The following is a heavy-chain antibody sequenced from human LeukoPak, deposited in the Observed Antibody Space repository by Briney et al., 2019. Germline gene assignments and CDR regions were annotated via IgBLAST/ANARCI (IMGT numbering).Heavy chain of an antibody. V-gene: IGHV1-8*01. J-gene: IGHJ6*02. CDR3: ARVMGDYYYYGMDV. Sequence: ASVKVSCKASGYTFTSYDINWVRQATGQGLEWMGWMNPNSGNTGYAQKFQGRVTMTRNTSISTAYMELSSLRSEDMAVYYCARVMGDYYYYGMDVWGQGTTVTVSS. CDR1: GYTFTSYD. CDR2: MNPNSGNT.